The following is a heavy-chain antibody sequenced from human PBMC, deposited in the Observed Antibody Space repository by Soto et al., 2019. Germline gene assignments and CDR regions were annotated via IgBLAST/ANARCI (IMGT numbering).Heavy chain of an antibody. J-gene: IGHJ4*02. V-gene: IGHV3-23*01. Sequence: EVQLLESGGGLLQPGGSLRLSCAASGFTFSNYPMSWVRQAPGKGLEWVSSISGPGSSTYYADSVKGRFTISRDNSKNTLYLQMNSLRAEDTAVYYCTKSNLYCSSGRGYVVDYWGQGTLVTVSS. D-gene: IGHD2-2*01. CDR3: TKSNLYCSSGRGYVVDY. CDR2: ISGPGSST. CDR1: GFTFSNYP.